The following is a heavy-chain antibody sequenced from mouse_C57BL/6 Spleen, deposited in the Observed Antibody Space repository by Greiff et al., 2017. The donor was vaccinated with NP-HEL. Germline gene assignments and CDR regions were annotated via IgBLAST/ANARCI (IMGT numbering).Heavy chain of an antibody. CDR2: IDPTSGGT. CDR1: GYTFNSYW. J-gene: IGHJ3*01. D-gene: IGHD2-10*02. Sequence: QVQLQQSGAELVKPGASVKLSCKASGYTFNSYWMHWVKQRPGRGLEWIGRIDPTSGGTKYNEKFKSKATLTVAKPSSTAYMQLSSLTSEDSAVYYCARSIRLDEEGFAYWGQGTLVTVSA. V-gene: IGHV1-72*01. CDR3: ARSIRLDEEGFAY.